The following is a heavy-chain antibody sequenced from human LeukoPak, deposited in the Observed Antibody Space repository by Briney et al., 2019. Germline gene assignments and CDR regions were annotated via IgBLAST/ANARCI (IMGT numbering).Heavy chain of an antibody. CDR3: ALYPVPRY. J-gene: IGHJ4*02. D-gene: IGHD6-6*01. V-gene: IGHV3-7*03. CDR1: GLTYSSYW. Sequence: GGSLRLSCASTGLTYSSYWMSWVRQAPGKGLDWVANIKQDGSEKYYVDSVKGRFTISRDNAKNSLYLQMNSLRAEDTAVYYCALYPVPRYWGQGTLVTVSS. CDR2: IKQDGSEK.